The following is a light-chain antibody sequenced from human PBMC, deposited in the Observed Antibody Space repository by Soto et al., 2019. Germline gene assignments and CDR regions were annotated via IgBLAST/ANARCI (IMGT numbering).Light chain of an antibody. Sequence: EIVLTQSPGTLSLSPGERATLSCRASQSVSNNYLAWYQQKPGQAPRLLIYGASNRATGIPARFSGSGSGTDFTLTISSLEPEDFAVYYCQQRSSWPPFTFGPGTKVDN. CDR2: GAS. CDR1: QSVSNNY. V-gene: IGKV3-11*01. J-gene: IGKJ3*01. CDR3: QQRSSWPPFT.